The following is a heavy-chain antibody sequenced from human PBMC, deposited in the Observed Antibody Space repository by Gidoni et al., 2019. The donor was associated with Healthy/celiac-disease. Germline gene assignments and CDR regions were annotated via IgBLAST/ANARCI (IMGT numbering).Heavy chain of an antibody. CDR3: AYSNAYYYYYGMDV. CDR2: ISWNSGSI. V-gene: IGHV3-9*01. CDR1: GFTFDDYA. Sequence: EVQLVESGGGLVQPGRSLRLSCAASGFTFDDYAMHWVRQAPGKGLEWVSGISWNSGSIGYADSVKGRFTISRDNAKNSLYLQMNSLRAEDTALYYCAYSNAYYYYYGMDVWGQGTTVTVSS. D-gene: IGHD4-4*01. J-gene: IGHJ6*02.